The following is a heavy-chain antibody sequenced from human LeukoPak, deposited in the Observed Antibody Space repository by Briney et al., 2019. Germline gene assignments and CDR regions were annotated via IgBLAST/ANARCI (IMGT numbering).Heavy chain of an antibody. CDR3: ASQATYSSSSFDC. Sequence: SETLSLTCTVSGGSISSSSYYWGWIRQPPGKGLEWIGSIYYSGSTYYNPSLKSRVTISVDTSKNQFSLKLSSVTAADTAVYYCASQATYSSSSFDCWGQGTLVTVSS. V-gene: IGHV4-39*01. D-gene: IGHD6-6*01. J-gene: IGHJ4*02. CDR1: GGSISSSSYY. CDR2: IYYSGST.